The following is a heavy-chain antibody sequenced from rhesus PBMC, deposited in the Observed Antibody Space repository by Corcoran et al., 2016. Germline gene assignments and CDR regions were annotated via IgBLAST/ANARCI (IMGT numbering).Heavy chain of an antibody. CDR2: INPSNGNT. J-gene: IGHJ4*01. CDR3: ARRVGSYFDY. Sequence: QVQLVQSGAEVKKPGTSVKLSCKASGYTFTSYYINWVRQAPGQVYRRIGWINPSNGNTGYEQKFQGRVTMTRDPSTSTAYMELNSLRSEDTAVYYCARRVGSYFDYWGQGVLVTVSS. CDR1: GYTFTSYY. D-gene: IGHD2-21*01. V-gene: IGHV1-200*01.